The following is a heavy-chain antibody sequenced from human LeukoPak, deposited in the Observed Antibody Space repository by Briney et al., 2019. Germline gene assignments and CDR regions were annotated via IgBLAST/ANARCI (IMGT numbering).Heavy chain of an antibody. CDR3: AKDPDDSSGYYFDY. Sequence: GGSLRLSCAASGFTFSSYAMSWVRQAPGKGLDWVSAISGSGGSTYYADSVKGRFTISRDNSKNTLYLQMNSLRAEDTAVYYCAKDPDDSSGYYFDYWGQGTLVTVSS. D-gene: IGHD3-22*01. V-gene: IGHV3-23*01. CDR2: ISGSGGST. J-gene: IGHJ4*02. CDR1: GFTFSSYA.